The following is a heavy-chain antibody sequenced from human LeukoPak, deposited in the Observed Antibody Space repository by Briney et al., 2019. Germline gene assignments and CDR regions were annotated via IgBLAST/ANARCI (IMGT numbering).Heavy chain of an antibody. CDR1: GYTFTSYA. Sequence: GASVKVSCKAFGYTFTSYAMHWVRQAPGQRLEWMGWINAGNGNTKYSQKFQGRVTITRDTSASTAYMELSSLRSEDTAVYYCASLNPIAAAGTSFRYYYYGMDVWGQGTTVTVSS. V-gene: IGHV1-3*01. CDR2: INAGNGNT. J-gene: IGHJ6*02. CDR3: ASLNPIAAAGTSFRYYYYGMDV. D-gene: IGHD6-13*01.